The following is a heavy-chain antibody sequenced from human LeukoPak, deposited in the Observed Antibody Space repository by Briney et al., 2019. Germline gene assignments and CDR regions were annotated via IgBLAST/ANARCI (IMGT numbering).Heavy chain of an antibody. D-gene: IGHD1-26*01. CDR2: IIPILGIA. CDR3: ARVGPGIVGATNY. CDR1: GGTFSSYT. J-gene: IGHJ4*02. V-gene: IGHV1-69*02. Sequence: EAAVKVSCKASGGTFSSYTISWVRQAPGQGLEWMGRIIPILGIANYAQKFQGRVTITADKSTSTAYMELRSLTSEDTAVYYCARVGPGIVGATNYWGQGTLVTVSS.